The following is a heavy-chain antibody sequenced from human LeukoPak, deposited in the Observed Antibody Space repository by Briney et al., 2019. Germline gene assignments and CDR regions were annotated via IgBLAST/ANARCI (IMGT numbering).Heavy chain of an antibody. D-gene: IGHD1-26*01. CDR2: ILGSGGK. V-gene: IGHV3-23*01. CDR3: AKDLKQDGKWEIDS. CDR1: GFAFSRFA. Sequence: GGSLRLSCAASGFAFSRFAMSWVRQTPGKGLEWVSGILGSGGKFYAESVKGRFSIARDNSKNTVYLQMSSPRAEDTAVYYCAKDLKQDGKWEIDSWGQGTLVIVSS. J-gene: IGHJ4*02.